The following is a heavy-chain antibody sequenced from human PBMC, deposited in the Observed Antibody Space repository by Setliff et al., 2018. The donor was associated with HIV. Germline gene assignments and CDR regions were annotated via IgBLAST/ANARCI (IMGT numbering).Heavy chain of an antibody. CDR2: IYPGDSAT. CDR3: ARHGSMVPGLDP. D-gene: IGHD2-21*02. Sequence: GESLKISCKGSGYSFTSYWIGWVRQMPGKGLGWMGIIYPGDSATKYSPSFQGQVTMSVDPSVSTAYLEWSSLKASDTAIYFCARHGSMVPGLDPWGQGTLVTVSS. V-gene: IGHV5-51*01. J-gene: IGHJ5*02. CDR1: GYSFTSYW.